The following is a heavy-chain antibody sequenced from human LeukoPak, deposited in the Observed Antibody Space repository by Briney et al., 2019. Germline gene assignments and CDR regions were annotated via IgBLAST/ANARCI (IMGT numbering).Heavy chain of an antibody. CDR1: GFTFSSY. J-gene: IGHJ4*02. V-gene: IGHV4-34*01. CDR2: INHSGST. D-gene: IGHD6-13*01. Sequence: GSLRLSCAASGFTFSSYWSWIRQPPGKGLEWIGEINHSGSTNYNPSLKSRVTISVDTSKNQFSLKLSSVTAADTAVYYCARGRAAAGIMRPYYFDYWGQGTLVTVSS. CDR3: ARGRAAAGIMRPYYFDY.